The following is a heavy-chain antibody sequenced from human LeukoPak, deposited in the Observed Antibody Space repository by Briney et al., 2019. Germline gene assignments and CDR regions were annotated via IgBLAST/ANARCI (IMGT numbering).Heavy chain of an antibody. J-gene: IGHJ6*03. Sequence: SETLSLTCTVSGGSISSYYWSWIRQPPGKGLEWIGEINHSGSTNYNPSLKSRVTISVDTSKNQFSLKLSSVTAADTAVYYCARAGYSYGSYYYYYMDVWGKGTTVTVSS. CDR1: GGSISSYY. CDR2: INHSGST. CDR3: ARAGYSYGSYYYYYMDV. D-gene: IGHD5-18*01. V-gene: IGHV4-34*01.